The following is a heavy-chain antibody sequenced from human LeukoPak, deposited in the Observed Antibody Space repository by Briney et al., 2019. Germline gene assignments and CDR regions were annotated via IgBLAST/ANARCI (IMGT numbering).Heavy chain of an antibody. V-gene: IGHV1-46*01. J-gene: IGHJ4*02. CDR1: GYTFTSNY. CDR2: IYPRDGST. Sequence: ASVTVSFTASGYTFTSNYIHWVRQAPGRGLEWMGMIYPRDGSTSYAQKFQGRVTVTRDTSTSTVHMELSGLRSEDTAVYYCARDQEGFDYWGQGTLVTVSS. CDR3: ARDQEGFDY.